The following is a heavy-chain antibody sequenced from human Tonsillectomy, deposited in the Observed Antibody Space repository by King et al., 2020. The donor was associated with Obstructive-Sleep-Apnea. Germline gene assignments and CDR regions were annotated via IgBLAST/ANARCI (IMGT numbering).Heavy chain of an antibody. Sequence: HVQLQQWGAGLLKPSETLSLTCAVYGGSFSGYYWSWFSQPPGRGLEWIGEINHSGSTTYNPSIKSRVTISVDTSKNKFSLKLSSVTAADTAVYYCARGPAVAGLYYFDYWGQGTLVTVSS. CDR1: GGSFSGYY. V-gene: IGHV4-34*01. CDR2: INHSGST. D-gene: IGHD6-19*01. J-gene: IGHJ4*02. CDR3: ARGPAVAGLYYFDY.